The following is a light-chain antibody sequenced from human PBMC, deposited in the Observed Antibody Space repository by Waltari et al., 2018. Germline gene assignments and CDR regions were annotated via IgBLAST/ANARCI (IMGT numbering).Light chain of an antibody. CDR2: DVS. CDR3: CSYGGTYSWV. Sequence: QSALTQPRSVSGSPGQSVTISCTGTSSHVGGYNYVSWYQQHPGKAPKLMIYDVSKRPSGVPDRFSGSKSGNTASLTISGLQAEDEADYYCCSYGGTYSWVFGGGTKLTVL. CDR1: SSHVGGYNY. V-gene: IGLV2-11*01. J-gene: IGLJ3*02.